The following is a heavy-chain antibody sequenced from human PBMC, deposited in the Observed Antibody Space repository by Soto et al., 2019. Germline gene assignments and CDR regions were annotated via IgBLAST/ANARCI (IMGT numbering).Heavy chain of an antibody. V-gene: IGHV4-30-4*01. CDR3: ASYIVLVPAAMGYNWFDP. J-gene: IGHJ5*02. D-gene: IGHD2-2*01. CDR1: GDSISRGDYY. CDR2: IYYSGST. Sequence: SEALSLTCTVSGDSISRGDYYWCWVRQHPGKGQEWIGYIYYSGSTYYNPSLTSRVTISVDTSKNQFSLKLSSVTAADTAVYYCASYIVLVPAAMGYNWFDPWGLGTLVTVSS.